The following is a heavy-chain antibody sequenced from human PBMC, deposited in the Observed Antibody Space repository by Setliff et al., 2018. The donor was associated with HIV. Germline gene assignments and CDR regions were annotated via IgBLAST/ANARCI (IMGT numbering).Heavy chain of an antibody. CDR2: IYSTGHT. J-gene: IGHJ4*02. D-gene: IGHD3-10*01. CDR1: SYSITDGNY. V-gene: IGHV4-38-2*02. Sequence: PSETLSLTCLVFSYSITDGNYWGWIRQSPGKGLEWIGSIYSTGHTYYNPSHKRRLTMSVDTAKNRFSLKLTSVTAADTAVYYCARDRALRFSKSPSFNYFDVWGQGALVTVS. CDR3: ARDRALRFSKSPSFNYFDV.